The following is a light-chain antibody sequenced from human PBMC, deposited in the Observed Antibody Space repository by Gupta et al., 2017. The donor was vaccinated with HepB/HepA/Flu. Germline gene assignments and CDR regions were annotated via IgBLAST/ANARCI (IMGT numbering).Light chain of an antibody. V-gene: IGLV2-8*01. CDR3: SSYAGSNNLV. Sequence: QSALTQPPSASGSPGQSVTISCTGTSIDVGGYNYLSWYQQHPGKAPKLMIYEVSKRPSGVPDRFSGSKSGNTASLTVSGLQAEDEADYYCSSYAGSNNLVFGGGTKLTVL. CDR2: EVS. J-gene: IGLJ3*02. CDR1: SIDVGGYNY.